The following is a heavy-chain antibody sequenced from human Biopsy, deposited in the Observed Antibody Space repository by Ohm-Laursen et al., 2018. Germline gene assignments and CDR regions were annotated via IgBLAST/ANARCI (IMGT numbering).Heavy chain of an antibody. J-gene: IGHJ3*02. D-gene: IGHD2-2*01. V-gene: IGHV1-18*01. CDR1: GYTFSSYG. CDR3: ARGGTLVAVPTAVLHSFDI. Sequence: GASVKVSCNASGYTFSSYGINWVRQAPGQGLEWLGWISTYNGNTNYAQNLQGRVTMTTDTSTSTAYMELRSLRSDDTAVYYCARGGTLVAVPTAVLHSFDIWGQGTMVTVSS. CDR2: ISTYNGNT.